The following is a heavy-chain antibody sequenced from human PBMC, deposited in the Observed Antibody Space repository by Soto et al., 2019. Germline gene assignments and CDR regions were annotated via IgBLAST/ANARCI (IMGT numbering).Heavy chain of an antibody. Sequence: GASVKVSCKASGGTFSTYTMTWVRQAPGQGLERMGGIIPLFGTANYAQKFQGRVTITADESTSTVYMELSSLRSEDTAVYYCARSQDSSGYWNNCFDPWGQGTLVTVSS. CDR1: GGTFSTYT. J-gene: IGHJ5*02. D-gene: IGHD3-22*01. CDR2: IIPLFGTA. CDR3: ARSQDSSGYWNNCFDP. V-gene: IGHV1-69*13.